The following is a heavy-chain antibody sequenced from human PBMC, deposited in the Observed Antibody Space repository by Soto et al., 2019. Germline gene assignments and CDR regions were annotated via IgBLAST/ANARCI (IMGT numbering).Heavy chain of an antibody. CDR3: AREVRTIAAAGYYYYYGMDV. J-gene: IGHJ6*02. CDR1: GDSVSSNSAA. Sequence: SQTLSLTCAISGDSVSSNSAAWNWIRQSPSRGLEWLGRTYYRSKWYNDYAVSVKSRITINPDTSKNQFSLQLNSVTPEDTAVYYCAREVRTIAAAGYYYYYGMDVWGQGTTVTAP. CDR2: TYYRSKWYN. V-gene: IGHV6-1*01. D-gene: IGHD6-13*01.